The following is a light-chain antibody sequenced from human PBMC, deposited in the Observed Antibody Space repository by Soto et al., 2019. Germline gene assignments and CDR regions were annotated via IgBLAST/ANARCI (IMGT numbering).Light chain of an antibody. CDR2: GAS. J-gene: IGKJ4*01. CDR3: QQYTNWPLT. CDR1: QTISSN. V-gene: IGKV3-15*01. Sequence: EIVMTQSPATLSVSPGERATLSCRASQTISSNLAWYQQNPGRAPRLLIYGASTRATGIPVRFSGSGSGTEFTLTISSLQSEDFAVYYCQQYTNWPLTFGGGTKVEIK.